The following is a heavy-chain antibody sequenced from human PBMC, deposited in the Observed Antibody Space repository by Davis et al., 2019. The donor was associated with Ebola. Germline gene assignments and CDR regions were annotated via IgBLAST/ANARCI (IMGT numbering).Heavy chain of an antibody. Sequence: GESLKISCAASGFTFGSYAMHWVRQAPGKGLVWVSRINSDGSSTSYADSVKGRFTISRDNAKNTLYLQMNSLRAEDTAVYYCARSQYAVTATTPYYYYGVDVWGQGTTVTVSS. CDR1: GFTFGSYA. CDR3: ARSQYAVTATTPYYYYGVDV. D-gene: IGHD2-21*02. V-gene: IGHV3-74*01. J-gene: IGHJ6*02. CDR2: INSDGSST.